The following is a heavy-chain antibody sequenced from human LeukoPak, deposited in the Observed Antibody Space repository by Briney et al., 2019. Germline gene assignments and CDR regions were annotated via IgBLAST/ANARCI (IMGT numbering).Heavy chain of an antibody. Sequence: ASVKVSCKASGYTFTSNYIHWVRQAPGQGLEWMGMIYPRDGSTSYAQKFQGRVTVTRDTSTSTVHMELSGLRSEDTAVYYCARDQEGFDYWGQGALVTVSS. CDR3: ARDQEGFDY. J-gene: IGHJ4*02. CDR1: GYTFTSNY. CDR2: IYPRDGST. V-gene: IGHV1-46*01.